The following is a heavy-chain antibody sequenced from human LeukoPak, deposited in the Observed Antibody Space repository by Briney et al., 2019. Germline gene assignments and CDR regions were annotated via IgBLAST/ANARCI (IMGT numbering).Heavy chain of an antibody. CDR2: ISAYNGNT. J-gene: IGHJ6*02. V-gene: IGHV1-18*01. D-gene: IGHD3-16*02. Sequence: ASVKVSCRASGYTFTSYGISWVRQAPGQGLEWMGWISAYNGNTNYAQKLQGRVTMTTDTSTSTAYMELRSLRSDDTAVYYCAREDTFGGVIVRNDYYGMDVWGQGTTVTVSS. CDR1: GYTFTSYG. CDR3: AREDTFGGVIVRNDYYGMDV.